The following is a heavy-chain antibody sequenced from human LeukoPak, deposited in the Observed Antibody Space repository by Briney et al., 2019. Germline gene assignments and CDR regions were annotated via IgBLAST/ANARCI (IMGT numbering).Heavy chain of an antibody. CDR1: GFTFSSYA. D-gene: IGHD1-26*01. V-gene: IGHV3-30-3*01. Sequence: GGSLRLSCAASGFTFSSYAMHWVRQAPGKGLEWVAVISYDGSNKYYADSVKGRFTISRDNSKNTLYLQMNSLRAEDTAVYYCARVSGPWELLDYYYYYGMDVWGQGTTVTVSS. CDR2: ISYDGSNK. J-gene: IGHJ6*02. CDR3: ARVSGPWELLDYYYYYGMDV.